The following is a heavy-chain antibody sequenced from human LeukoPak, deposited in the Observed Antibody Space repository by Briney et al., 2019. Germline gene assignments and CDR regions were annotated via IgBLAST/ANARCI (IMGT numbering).Heavy chain of an antibody. CDR2: ISYDGSNK. CDR3: AKDHHGSGSYYIDN. V-gene: IGHV3-30*18. Sequence: PGRSLRLSCAASGFTFSNYGMHWVTQAPGKGLEGVAVISYDGSNKYYVDSVKGRFTISRDNSKNTLYVQMNSLRAEDTAVYYCAKDHHGSGSYYIDNWGQGTLVIVSS. D-gene: IGHD3-10*01. CDR1: GFTFSNYG. J-gene: IGHJ4*02.